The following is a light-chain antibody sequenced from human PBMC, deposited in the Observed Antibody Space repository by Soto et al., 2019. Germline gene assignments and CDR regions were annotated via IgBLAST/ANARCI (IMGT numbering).Light chain of an antibody. V-gene: IGKV4-1*01. Sequence: DIVMTQSPDSLAVSLGERATINCKSSQSVLYSSNNKNYLAWYQQKPGQPPKLLIYWASTRESGVPDRFSGSGSAADFTLTIRSLQAEDVAVYYGQHYYRTPAWTFGQGTKVELK. CDR1: QSVLYSSNNKNY. CDR3: QHYYRTPAWT. CDR2: WAS. J-gene: IGKJ1*01.